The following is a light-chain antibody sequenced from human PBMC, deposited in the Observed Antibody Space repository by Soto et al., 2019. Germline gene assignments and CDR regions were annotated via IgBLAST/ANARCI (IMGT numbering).Light chain of an antibody. CDR1: SSDVGGYNY. CDR3: NSYRSSSTRYV. V-gene: IGLV2-14*03. J-gene: IGLJ1*01. Sequence: QSVLTQPASVSGSPGQSITISCTGTSSDVGGYNYVSWYQQHPGRAPKLLIYDVSNRPSGVSNRFSGSKSGNTASLTISGLQAEDEADYYCNSYRSSSTRYVFGXGTKVTVL. CDR2: DVS.